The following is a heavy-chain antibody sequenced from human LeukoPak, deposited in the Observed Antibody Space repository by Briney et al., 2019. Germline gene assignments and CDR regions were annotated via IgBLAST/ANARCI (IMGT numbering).Heavy chain of an antibody. D-gene: IGHD4-11*01. Sequence: SQTLSLTCAISGDSVSSNSAAWNWIRQSPSRGLEWLGRTYYRAKWYNDYAVSVKSRITINPDTSKNQFSLQLNSVTPEDTAVYYCARVGNLDYSNSHIFDYWGQGTLVTVSS. V-gene: IGHV6-1*01. CDR1: GDSVSSNSAA. CDR3: ARVGNLDYSNSHIFDY. J-gene: IGHJ4*02. CDR2: TYYRAKWYN.